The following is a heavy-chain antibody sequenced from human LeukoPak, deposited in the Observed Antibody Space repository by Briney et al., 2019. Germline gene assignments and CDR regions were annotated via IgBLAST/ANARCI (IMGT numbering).Heavy chain of an antibody. CDR2: IKSKTDGGTT. CDR3: TTSSIAAPDDY. D-gene: IGHD6-6*01. J-gene: IGHJ4*02. V-gene: IGHV3-15*01. Sequence: RIKSKTDGGTTDYAAPVKGRFTISRDDSKNTLYLQMNSLKTEDTAVYYCTTSSIAAPDDYWGQGTLVTVSS.